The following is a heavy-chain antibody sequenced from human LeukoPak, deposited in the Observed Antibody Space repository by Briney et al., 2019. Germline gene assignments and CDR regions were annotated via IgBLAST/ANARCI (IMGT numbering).Heavy chain of an antibody. Sequence: GASVKVSCKASGYTFTGYYMHWVRQAPGQGLEWMGWINPHSGGTNYAQKFEGRVTMTRGTSITTAYMELSRLRSDDTAVYYCARDSIVGATSVNWFDPWGQGTLVTVSS. CDR3: ARDSIVGATSVNWFDP. J-gene: IGHJ5*02. CDR1: GYTFTGYY. V-gene: IGHV1-2*02. D-gene: IGHD1-26*01. CDR2: INPHSGGT.